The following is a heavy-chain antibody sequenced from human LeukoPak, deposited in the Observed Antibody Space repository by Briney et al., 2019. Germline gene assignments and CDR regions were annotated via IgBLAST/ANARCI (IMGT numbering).Heavy chain of an antibody. CDR1: GFTFSNYW. V-gene: IGHV3-7*01. CDR2: IRKDGNDE. CDR3: AGLDTIMVRDAGY. D-gene: IGHD5-18*01. J-gene: IGHJ4*02. Sequence: GGSLRLSCAASGFTFSNYWMSRVRQAPGKGLEWVANIRKDGNDEYYVDSVKGRFTISRDNAKNSPYLQMNSLRAEDTAVYYCAGLDTIMVRDAGYWGQGTLVIVSS.